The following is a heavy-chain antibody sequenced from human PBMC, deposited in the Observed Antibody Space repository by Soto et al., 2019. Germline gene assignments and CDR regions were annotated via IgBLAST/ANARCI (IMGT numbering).Heavy chain of an antibody. J-gene: IGHJ3*01. CDR2: IYYSGTT. CDR1: GSSVNRGQYY. Sequence: SETLSLTCTVSGSSVNRGQYYWTWIRQPPGKGLEWIGYIYYSGTTNYNPSLKSRVTMSLDTSKNEFSLELISVTAADTAVYYCARTREFLETPDASDFWGQGTMVTVSS. D-gene: IGHD3-3*01. CDR3: ARTREFLETPDASDF. V-gene: IGHV4-61*01.